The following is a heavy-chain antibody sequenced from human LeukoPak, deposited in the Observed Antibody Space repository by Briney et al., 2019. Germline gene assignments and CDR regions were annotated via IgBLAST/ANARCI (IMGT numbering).Heavy chain of an antibody. CDR3: ARDQRVTGRPDIDY. Sequence: ARSLRLSCASSIFTFRKHWMHWVRQTPGNRLVSVSCISSDGSSTTYADSVKGRFTISRDNAKNTLYLQMNNLIAMDTAMYYCARDQRVTGRPDIDYWGQGTLVIVSS. J-gene: IGHJ4*02. CDR2: ISSDGSST. V-gene: IGHV3-74*03. D-gene: IGHD6-6*01. CDR1: IFTFRKHW.